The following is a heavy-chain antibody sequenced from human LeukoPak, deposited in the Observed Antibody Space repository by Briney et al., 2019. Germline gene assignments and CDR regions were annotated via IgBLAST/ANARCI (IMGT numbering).Heavy chain of an antibody. Sequence: SETLSLTCTVSGGSISNYYWSWIRQPPGKGLGWIGYIHYSGRTKYDPSLESRVTISVDTSKNQFSLKVSSVTAPDTAIYYCARHQDGYGDYFDFWGQGILVTISS. CDR1: GGSISNYY. D-gene: IGHD5-24*01. CDR2: IHYSGRT. J-gene: IGHJ4*02. CDR3: ARHQDGYGDYFDF. V-gene: IGHV4-59*08.